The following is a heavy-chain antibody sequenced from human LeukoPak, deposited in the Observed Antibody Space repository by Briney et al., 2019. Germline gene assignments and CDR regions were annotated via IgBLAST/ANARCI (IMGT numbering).Heavy chain of an antibody. J-gene: IGHJ6*02. CDR3: ARDHVHYDFWSGYRYYYYGMDV. D-gene: IGHD3-3*01. CDR2: INPNSGGT. V-gene: IGHV1-2*02. Sequence: ASVKVSCKASGYAFTGYYMHWVRQAPGQGPEWMGWINPNSGGTNYAQKFQGRVTMTRDTSISTAYMELSRLRSDDTAVYYCARDHVHYDFWSGYRYYYYGMDVWGQGTTVTVSS. CDR1: GYAFTGYY.